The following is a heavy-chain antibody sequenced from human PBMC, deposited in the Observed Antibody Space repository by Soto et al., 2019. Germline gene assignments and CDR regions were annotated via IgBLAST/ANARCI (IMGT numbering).Heavy chain of an antibody. J-gene: IGHJ4*02. CDR1: GGSINSRYW. CDR3: ARHQNGSGNYYTRYFDY. D-gene: IGHD3-10*01. Sequence: AETLSLSCAVSGGSINSRYWWSWVRQSPGKGLEWIGEIYHSGSTNYNPSLKSRVTISVDKSKNQFSLNLSSVTAADTAVYYCARHQNGSGNYYTRYFDYWGQGTLVTVSS. CDR2: IYHSGST. V-gene: IGHV4-4*02.